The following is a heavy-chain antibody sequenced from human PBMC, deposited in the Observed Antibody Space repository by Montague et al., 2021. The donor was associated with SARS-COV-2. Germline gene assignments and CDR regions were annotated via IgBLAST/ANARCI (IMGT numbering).Heavy chain of an antibody. D-gene: IGHD3-22*01. V-gene: IGHV4-39*01. CDR2: IYYTGST. J-gene: IGHJ3*02. Sequence: SETLSLTCTVSGGSISSSSYYWGWIRQPPGKGLEWIGSIYYTGSTYYNPSLKSRVTKSVDTSKNQFSLKLSSVTAADTAVYYCARHGYYDTYDAFDIWGQGTMVTVSS. CDR3: ARHGYYDTYDAFDI. CDR1: GGSISSSSYY.